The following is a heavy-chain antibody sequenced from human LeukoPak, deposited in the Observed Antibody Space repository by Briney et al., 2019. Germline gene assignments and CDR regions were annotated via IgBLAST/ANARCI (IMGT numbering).Heavy chain of an antibody. D-gene: IGHD5-24*01. V-gene: IGHV3-21*01. Sequence: KSGGSLRLSCAASGFTFSSYSMTWVRQAPGKGLEWVSSISSSSSYIYYADSVKGRFTISRDNAKNSLYLQMNSLRDEDTAVYYCASDVGYKFDYWGQGTLVTFSS. CDR2: ISSSSSYI. CDR3: ASDVGYKFDY. CDR1: GFTFSSYS. J-gene: IGHJ4*02.